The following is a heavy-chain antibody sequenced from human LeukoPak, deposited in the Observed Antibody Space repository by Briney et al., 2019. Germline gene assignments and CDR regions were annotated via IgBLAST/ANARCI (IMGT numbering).Heavy chain of an antibody. Sequence: ASVKVSCKASGGTFSSYAISWVRQAPGQGLEWMGGIIPIFGTANYAQKSQGRVTITADKSTSTAYMELSSLRSEDTAVYYCARDDYDILTGYPNWFDPWGQGTLVTVSS. CDR3: ARDDYDILTGYPNWFDP. V-gene: IGHV1-69*06. CDR1: GGTFSSYA. D-gene: IGHD3-9*01. CDR2: IIPIFGTA. J-gene: IGHJ5*02.